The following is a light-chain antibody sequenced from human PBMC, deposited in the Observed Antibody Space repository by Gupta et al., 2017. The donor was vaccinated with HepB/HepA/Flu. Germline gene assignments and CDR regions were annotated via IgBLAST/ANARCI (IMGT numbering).Light chain of an antibody. V-gene: IGKV1-39*01. CDR2: GAS. CDR3: QQSFTAPWT. J-gene: IGKJ1*01. CDR1: QSIRTY. Sequence: DTQRTQLPPPLSSSLGDRVTIPCRASQSIRTYLNWYHQKPGTAPKPLISGASNLQTGVPSRFSGSGSETDFTLTISGLQPDDFAAYYCQQSFTAPWTFGQGTKVEI.